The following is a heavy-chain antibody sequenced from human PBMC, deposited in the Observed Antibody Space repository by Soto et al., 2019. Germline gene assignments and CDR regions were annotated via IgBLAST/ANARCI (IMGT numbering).Heavy chain of an antibody. J-gene: IGHJ6*03. CDR3: ATLSYGDEYYMDV. Sequence: ASVKVSCKVSVYTLTELSMHWVRQAPGKGLEWMGGFDPEDGETIYAQKFQGRVTMTEDTSTDTAYMELSSLRSEDTAVYYCATLSYGDEYYMDVWGKGTTVTVSS. V-gene: IGHV1-24*01. CDR1: VYTLTELS. D-gene: IGHD4-17*01. CDR2: FDPEDGET.